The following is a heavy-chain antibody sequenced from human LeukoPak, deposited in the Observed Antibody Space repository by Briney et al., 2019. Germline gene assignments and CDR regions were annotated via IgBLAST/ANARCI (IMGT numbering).Heavy chain of an antibody. Sequence: SVKVSCKASGGTFSSYAISWVRQAPGLGLEWMGRIIPIFGTANYAQKFQGRVTITTDESTSTAYMELSSLRSEDTAVYYCARDQNHRALMVYAKAAYYYYYMDVWGKGTTVTVSS. CDR1: GGTFSSYA. CDR3: ARDQNHRALMVYAKAAYYYYYMDV. V-gene: IGHV1-69*05. D-gene: IGHD2-8*01. J-gene: IGHJ6*03. CDR2: IIPIFGTA.